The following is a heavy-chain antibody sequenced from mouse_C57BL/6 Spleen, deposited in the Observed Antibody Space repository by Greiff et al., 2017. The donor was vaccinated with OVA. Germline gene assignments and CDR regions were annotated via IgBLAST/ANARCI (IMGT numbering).Heavy chain of an antibody. CDR1: GYTFTSYW. J-gene: IGHJ3*01. CDR3: ASGDYYGSSYEFAY. CDR2: IYPGSGST. V-gene: IGHV1-55*01. Sequence: QVQLKQSGAELVKPGASVKMSCKASGYTFTSYWITWVKQRPGQGLEWIGDIYPGSGSTNYNEKFKSKATLTVDTSSSTAYMQLSSLTSEDSAVYYCASGDYYGSSYEFAYWGQGTLVTVSA. D-gene: IGHD1-1*01.